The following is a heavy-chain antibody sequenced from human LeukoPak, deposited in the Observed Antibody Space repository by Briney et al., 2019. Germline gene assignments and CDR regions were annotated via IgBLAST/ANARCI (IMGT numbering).Heavy chain of an antibody. V-gene: IGHV1-46*04. Sequence: ASVKVSCKASGYTFTSYGISWVRQAPGQGLEWMGTINPSGGYTSYAQKLQGRVTMTRDTSTSTVYMEMSSLRSEDTALYYCAREGGSSSWYDYWGQGTLVTVSS. CDR3: AREGGSSSWYDY. D-gene: IGHD6-13*01. CDR1: GYTFTSYG. J-gene: IGHJ4*02. CDR2: INPSGGYT.